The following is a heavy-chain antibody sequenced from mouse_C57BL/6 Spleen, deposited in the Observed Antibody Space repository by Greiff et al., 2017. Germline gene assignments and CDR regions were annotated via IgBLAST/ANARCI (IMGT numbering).Heavy chain of an antibody. CDR1: GFTFSSYT. D-gene: IGHD2-4*01. Sequence: EVQRVESGGGLVKPGGSLKLSCAASGFTFSSYTMSWVRQTPEKRLEWVATISGGGGNTYYPDSVKGRFTISRDNAKNTLYLHMSSLRSEDTALYYCARRPSYDYDYSSYAMDYWGQGTSVTVSS. CDR2: ISGGGGNT. V-gene: IGHV5-9*01. CDR3: ARRPSYDYDYSSYAMDY. J-gene: IGHJ4*01.